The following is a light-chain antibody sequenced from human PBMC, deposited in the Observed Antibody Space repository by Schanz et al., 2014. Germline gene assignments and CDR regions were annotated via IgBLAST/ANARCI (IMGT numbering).Light chain of an antibody. CDR2: EVT. CDR3: SSYTSSSTPYV. CDR1: SSDVGGHNF. V-gene: IGLV2-8*01. J-gene: IGLJ1*01. Sequence: QSALTQPPSASGSLGQSVTISCTGTSSDVGGHNFVSWYQQYAGKAPKLIIFEVTKRPSGVPDRFSGSKSDNTASLTVSGLQADDEADYYCSSYTSSSTPYVFGTGTKLTVL.